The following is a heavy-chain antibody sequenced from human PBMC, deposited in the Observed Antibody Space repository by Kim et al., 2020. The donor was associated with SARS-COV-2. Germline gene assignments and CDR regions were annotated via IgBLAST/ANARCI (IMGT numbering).Heavy chain of an antibody. CDR1: GFTFSSYN. CDR2: ISSSSNII. CDR3: AKDSERGYHFDY. J-gene: IGHJ4*02. D-gene: IGHD2-15*01. V-gene: IGHV3-48*02. Sequence: GGSLRLSCAASGFTFSSYNMNWVRQAPGKGLEWVSYISSSSNIIYYGDSVKGRFTISRDNAKNSLYLQMNSLRDEDTAVYYCAKDSERGYHFDYWGQGTL.